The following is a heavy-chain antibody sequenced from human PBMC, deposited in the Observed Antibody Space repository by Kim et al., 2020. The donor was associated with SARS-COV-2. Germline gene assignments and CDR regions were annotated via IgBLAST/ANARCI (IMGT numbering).Heavy chain of an antibody. J-gene: IGHJ4*02. CDR3: ARPYSGSYYAGIDY. Sequence: GGSLRLSCAASGSTFSSYGMHWVRQAPGKGLEWVAVISYDGSNKYYADSVKGRFTISRDNSKNTLYLQMNSLRAEDTAVYYCARPYSGSYYAGIDYWGQGTLVTVSS. V-gene: IGHV3-30*03. CDR1: GSTFSSYG. CDR2: ISYDGSNK. D-gene: IGHD1-26*01.